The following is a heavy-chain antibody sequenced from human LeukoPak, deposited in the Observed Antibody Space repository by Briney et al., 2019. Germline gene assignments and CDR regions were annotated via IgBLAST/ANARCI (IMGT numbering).Heavy chain of an antibody. V-gene: IGHV3-30*02. Sequence: GGSLRLSCAASGFTFSSYGMHWVRQAPGKGLEWVAFIRYDGSNKYYADSVKGRFTISRDNSKNTLYLQMNSLRAEDTAVYYCAKGAGYLGGNSFDYWGQGTLVTVSS. CDR3: AKGAGYLGGNSFDY. CDR1: GFTFSSYG. D-gene: IGHD4-23*01. CDR2: IRYDGSNK. J-gene: IGHJ4*02.